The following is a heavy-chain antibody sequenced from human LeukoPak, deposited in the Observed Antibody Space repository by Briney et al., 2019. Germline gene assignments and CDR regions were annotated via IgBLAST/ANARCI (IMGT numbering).Heavy chain of an antibody. CDR3: ARKDYGGNSARSFDY. Sequence: SVKVSCKASGGTFSSYAISWVRQAPGQGLEWMGGIVPIFGTANYAQKFQGRVTITADESTSTAYMELSSLRSEDTAVYYCARKDYGGNSARSFDYWGQGTLVTVSS. D-gene: IGHD4-23*01. CDR1: GGTFSSYA. V-gene: IGHV1-69*01. J-gene: IGHJ4*02. CDR2: IVPIFGTA.